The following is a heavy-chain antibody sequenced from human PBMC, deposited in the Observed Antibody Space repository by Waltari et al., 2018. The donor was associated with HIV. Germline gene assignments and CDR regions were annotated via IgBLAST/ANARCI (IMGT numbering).Heavy chain of an antibody. D-gene: IGHD2-15*01. CDR2: IYYSGNT. CDR3: ARQGGGNRVGMDV. Sequence: QVQLQESGPGLVKPSETLSLTCPVSGGPISRYYWSWIRQPPGKGLEWIGDIYYSGNTNYNPSLKSRLTISLDTSKNQFSLKLSSVTAADTAVYYCARQGGGNRVGMDVWGQGTTVTVSS. J-gene: IGHJ6*02. V-gene: IGHV4-59*08. CDR1: GGPISRYY.